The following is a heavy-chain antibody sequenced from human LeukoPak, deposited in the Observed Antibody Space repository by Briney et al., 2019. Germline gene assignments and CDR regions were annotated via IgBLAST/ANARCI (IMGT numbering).Heavy chain of an antibody. J-gene: IGHJ4*02. Sequence: GGSLRLPCATSGFPFSDFSMSWVRQAPGKGLEWISTTNSGGTSTYYAESVKGRFTISRDNSKNTLYLQMSSLRVEDTAVYYCAKQSYARSLGEGGPGTLVSVSS. CDR2: TNSGGTST. D-gene: IGHD2-8*01. CDR1: GFPFSDFS. V-gene: IGHV3-23*01. CDR3: AKQSYARSLGE.